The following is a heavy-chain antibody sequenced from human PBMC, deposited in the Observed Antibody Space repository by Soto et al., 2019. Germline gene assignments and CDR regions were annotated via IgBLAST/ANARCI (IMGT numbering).Heavy chain of an antibody. CDR1: GFTFTSAW. CDR2: IKSKTDGGTT. J-gene: IGHJ1*01. CDR3: TTARGTYGAEYFQH. D-gene: IGHD4-17*01. Sequence: GGSLRLSCAASGFTFTSAWMSWVRQAPGKGLEWVGRIKSKTDGGTTDYAAPVKGRFTISRDDSKNTLYLQMNSLKTEDTAVYYCTTARGTYGAEYFQHWGQGTLVTVS. V-gene: IGHV3-15*01.